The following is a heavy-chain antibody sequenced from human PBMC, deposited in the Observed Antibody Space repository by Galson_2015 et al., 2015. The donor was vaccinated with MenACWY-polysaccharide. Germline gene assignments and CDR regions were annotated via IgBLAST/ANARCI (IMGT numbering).Heavy chain of an antibody. J-gene: IGHJ3*02. D-gene: IGHD2-21*02. CDR1: GFTFRVYA. V-gene: IGHV3-30-3*01. CDR3: ARDGTRGGDSRAFEI. Sequence: SLRLSCAAPGFTFRVYAMHWVRQAPGKGLEWVALIPYDGSSKYYADSVKGRFTISRDNSKNTVFLQMNSLRPEDTAVYYCARDGTRGGDSRAFEIWGQGTMVTVSS. CDR2: IPYDGSSK.